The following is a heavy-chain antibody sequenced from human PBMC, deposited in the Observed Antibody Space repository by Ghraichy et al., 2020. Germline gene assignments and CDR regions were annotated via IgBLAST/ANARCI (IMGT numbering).Heavy chain of an antibody. CDR2: ISSSGST. V-gene: IGHV4-4*07. CDR3: AKVGSSSWYLWFDP. J-gene: IGHJ5*02. D-gene: IGHD6-13*01. Sequence: SETLSLTCTVSGGSISSYYWSWIRQPAGKGLEWIGRISSSGSTNYNPSLKSRVTMSVDTSKNQFSLKLSSVTAADTAVYYCAKVGSSSWYLWFDPWGQGTLVTVSS. CDR1: GGSISSYY.